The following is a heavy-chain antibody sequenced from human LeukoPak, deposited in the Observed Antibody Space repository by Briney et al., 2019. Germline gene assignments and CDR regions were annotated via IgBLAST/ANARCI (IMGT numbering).Heavy chain of an antibody. CDR3: ARDGGQAVPGTPIYWYFDL. CDR2: INGDGSLT. V-gene: IGHV3-64*04. CDR1: GFTFRSHA. J-gene: IGHJ2*01. Sequence: GGSLRLSCSAAGFTFRSHAKHWVRQAPGKGLEYVSTINGDGSLTYYADSVKGRFTISRDNSKNTVYLQMNSLRAEDTALYYCARDGGQAVPGTPIYWYFDLWGRGTLVTVSS. D-gene: IGHD6-19*01.